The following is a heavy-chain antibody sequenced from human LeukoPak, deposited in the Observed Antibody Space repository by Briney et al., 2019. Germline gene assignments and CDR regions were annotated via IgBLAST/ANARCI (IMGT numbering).Heavy chain of an antibody. CDR2: ISAYNGNT. J-gene: IGHJ4*02. V-gene: IGHV1-18*01. Sequence: GASVKVSCKASGYTFTSYGISWVRQAPGQGLEWMGWISAYNGNTNYAQKLQGRVTMTTDTSTSTAYMELSSLRSEDTAVYHCARAQYCSSTSCIPPRLFGTGYFDYWGQGTLVTVSS. D-gene: IGHD2-2*01. CDR1: GYTFTSYG. CDR3: ARAQYCSSTSCIPPRLFGTGYFDY.